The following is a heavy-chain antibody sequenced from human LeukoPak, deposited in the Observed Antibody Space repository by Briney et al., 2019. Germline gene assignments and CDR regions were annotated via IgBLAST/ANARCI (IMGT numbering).Heavy chain of an antibody. CDR1: GGSISSYY. CDR2: IYYSGST. D-gene: IGHD4-11*01. Sequence: SETLSLTCTVSGGSISSYYWSWIRQPPGKGLEWIGYIYYSGSTNYNPSLKSRVTISVDTSKNQFSLKLSSVTAADTAVYYCARGRLHRQRLFDYWGQGTLVTVSS. CDR3: ARGRLHRQRLFDY. V-gene: IGHV4-59*12. J-gene: IGHJ4*02.